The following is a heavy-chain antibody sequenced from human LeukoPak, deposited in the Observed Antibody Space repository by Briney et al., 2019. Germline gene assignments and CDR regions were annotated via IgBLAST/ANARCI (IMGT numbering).Heavy chain of an antibody. V-gene: IGHV1-2*02. Sequence: ASVKVSCKASGYTFTGYYMHWVRQAPGQGLEWMGWINPNSGGTNYAQKFQGRVTMTRDTSISTAYMELSRLRSDDTAVYYCARDGELRYSDRGDWGQGTLVTVSS. CDR2: INPNSGGT. J-gene: IGHJ4*02. CDR1: GYTFTGYY. D-gene: IGHD3-9*01. CDR3: ARDGELRYSDRGD.